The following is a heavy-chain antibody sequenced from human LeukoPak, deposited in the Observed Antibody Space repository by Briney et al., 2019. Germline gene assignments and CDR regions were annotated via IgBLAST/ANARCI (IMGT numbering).Heavy chain of an antibody. Sequence: ASVKVSCKASGYTFTCYYMHWVRQAPGQGLEWMGWINPNSGGTNYAQKFQGRVTMTRDTSISTAYMELSRLRSDDTAVYYRARKLSSSRWFDPWGQGTLVTVSS. CDR2: INPNSGGT. D-gene: IGHD6-6*01. V-gene: IGHV1-2*02. J-gene: IGHJ5*02. CDR1: GYTFTCYY. CDR3: ARKLSSSRWFDP.